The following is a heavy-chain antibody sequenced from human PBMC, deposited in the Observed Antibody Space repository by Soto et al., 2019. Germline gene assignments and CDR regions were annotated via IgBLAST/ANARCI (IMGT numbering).Heavy chain of an antibody. CDR2: ISGDGVTT. J-gene: IGHJ4*02. Sequence: EVHLVESGGDLVQRGGSLRLSCAASGFPFSSYWMHWVRHIPGKGLDWVARISGDGVTTYYADSVTGRFTVSRDNAKNTMSLLISGLRAEDTAVYYSAREYYGLLTGYYTDYWGQGTLVSISS. CDR1: GFPFSSYW. D-gene: IGHD3-9*01. V-gene: IGHV3-74*01. CDR3: AREYYGLLTGYYTDY.